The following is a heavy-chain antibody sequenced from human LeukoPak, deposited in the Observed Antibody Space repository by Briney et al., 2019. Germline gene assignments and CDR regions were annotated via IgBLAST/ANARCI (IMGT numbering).Heavy chain of an antibody. V-gene: IGHV1-69*13. Sequence: SVKVSCKASGGTFSSYAISWVRQAPGQGLEWMGGIIPIFGTANYAQKLQGRVTITADESTSTAYMELSSLRSENTAVYYCARTRRLTTVTYFDYWGQGTLVTVSS. CDR1: GGTFSSYA. CDR3: ARTRRLTTVTYFDY. J-gene: IGHJ4*02. CDR2: IIPIFGTA. D-gene: IGHD4-17*01.